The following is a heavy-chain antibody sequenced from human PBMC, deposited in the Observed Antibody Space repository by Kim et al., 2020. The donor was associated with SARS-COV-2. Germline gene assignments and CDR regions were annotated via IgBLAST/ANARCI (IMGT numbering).Heavy chain of an antibody. CDR1: GFTFSSYD. Sequence: GRSLRLSCAASGFTFSSYDMHWVRQAPGKGLEWVAVISKDGSYKYYADSVKGRFTISRDNSKNTLHLQLNSLRPEDTAVFYCAKDFKRLGWGASDAFDVWGQGTMVTVSS. V-gene: IGHV3-30*18. D-gene: IGHD2-21*01. CDR2: ISKDGSYK. CDR3: AKDFKRLGWGASDAFDV. J-gene: IGHJ3*01.